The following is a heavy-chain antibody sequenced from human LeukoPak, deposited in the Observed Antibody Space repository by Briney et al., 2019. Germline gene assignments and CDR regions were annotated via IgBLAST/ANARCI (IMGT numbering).Heavy chain of an antibody. Sequence: GGSQRLSCAASGFTFSDYDMSWIRQAPGKGLEWVSYIGSSSSYTNYADSVKGRFTISRDNAKNSLYLQMNSLRAEDTAVYYCARKADYFDYWGQGTLVTVSS. D-gene: IGHD2-15*01. CDR3: ARKADYFDY. CDR1: GFTFSDYD. V-gene: IGHV3-11*06. J-gene: IGHJ4*02. CDR2: IGSSSSYT.